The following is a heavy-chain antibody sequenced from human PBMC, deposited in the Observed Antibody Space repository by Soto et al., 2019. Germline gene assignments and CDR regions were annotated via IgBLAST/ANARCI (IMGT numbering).Heavy chain of an antibody. J-gene: IGHJ4*02. CDR2: IYWDDDK. CDR3: AHGSGWLSDY. CDR1: GFSLSSPAVG. Sequence: QITLRESGPTLVKPTQTLTLTCNFSGFSLSSPAVGVNWIRQPPGKAPEWLALIYWDDDKRYNPSLKSRLTITKDTSKNQVVLTMTNMDHVDTATYYCAHGSGWLSDYWGQGTLVTVSS. D-gene: IGHD6-13*01. V-gene: IGHV2-5*02.